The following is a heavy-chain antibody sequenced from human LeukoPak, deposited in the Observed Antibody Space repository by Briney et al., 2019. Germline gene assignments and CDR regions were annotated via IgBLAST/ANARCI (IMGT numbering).Heavy chain of an antibody. D-gene: IGHD6-13*01. CDR2: MSPNSGNT. CDR1: GYTFTSFD. V-gene: IGHV1-8*01. Sequence: GASVKVSCKASGYTFTSFDINWVRQATGQGLEWMGWMSPNSGNTGCAQKFQGRVTMTRNTSITTAYMELSSLRSEDTAVYYCASSRNGAGSSSGFDYWGQGTLVTVSS. J-gene: IGHJ4*02. CDR3: ASSRNGAGSSSGFDY.